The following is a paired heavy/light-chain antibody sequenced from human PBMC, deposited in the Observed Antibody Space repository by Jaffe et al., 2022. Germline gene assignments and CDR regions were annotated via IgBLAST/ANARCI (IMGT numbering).Heavy chain of an antibody. CDR3: ARGAGGYSGYDQIPDDYGDTDYEVSRNYYFDY. CDR2: IKQDGSEK. Sequence: EVQLVESGGGLVQPGGSLRLSCAASGFTFSSYWMSWVRQAPGKGLEWVANIKQDGSEKYYVDSVKGRFTISRDNAKNSLYLQMNSLRAEDTAVYYCARGAGGYSGYDQIPDDYGDTDYEVSRNYYFDYWGQGTLVTVSS. J-gene: IGHJ4*02. CDR1: GFTFSSYW. D-gene: IGHD5-12*01. V-gene: IGHV3-7*01.
Light chain of an antibody. CDR3: QQYNNWPAWT. V-gene: IGKV3-15*01. CDR2: GAS. J-gene: IGKJ1*01. CDR1: QSVSSN. Sequence: EIVMTQSPATLSVSPGERATLSCRASQSVSSNLAWYQQKPGQAPRLLIYGASTRATGIPARFSGSGSGTEFTLTISSLQSEDFAVYYCQQYNNWPAWTFGQGTKVEIK.